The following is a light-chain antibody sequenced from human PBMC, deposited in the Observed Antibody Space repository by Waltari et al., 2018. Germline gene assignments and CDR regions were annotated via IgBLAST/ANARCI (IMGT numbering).Light chain of an antibody. J-gene: IGKJ1*01. CDR1: QSLDNW. V-gene: IGKV1-5*03. CDR2: YTS. Sequence: DIQMTQSPSTLSASVGDRVTITCRASQSLDNWLAWYQQKPGEAPKLLIYYTSTLQSGVPSRFSGSASGTEFTLTISNLQPDDFAVYYCHQYNRWPRTFGQGTKVEIK. CDR3: HQYNRWPRT.